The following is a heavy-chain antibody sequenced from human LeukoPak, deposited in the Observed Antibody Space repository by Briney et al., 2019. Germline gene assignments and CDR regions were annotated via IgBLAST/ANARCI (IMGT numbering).Heavy chain of an antibody. V-gene: IGHV1-46*01. J-gene: IGHJ4*02. CDR2: INPTGGST. CDR1: GYTFPSYF. CDR3: ARALDGDY. D-gene: IGHD5-24*01. Sequence: GASVKVSCTASGYTFPSYFMHWVRQAPGQGLEWMGIINPTGGSTTYAQKFQGRVTMTRDTSTSTVYMELSSLRSDDTAVYYCARALDGDYWGQGTLVTVSS.